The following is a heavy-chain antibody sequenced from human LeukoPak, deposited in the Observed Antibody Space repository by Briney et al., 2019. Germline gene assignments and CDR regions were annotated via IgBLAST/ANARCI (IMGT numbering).Heavy chain of an antibody. CDR1: GGSISSYY. D-gene: IGHD3-3*01. V-gene: IGHV4-4*07. J-gene: IGHJ4*02. Sequence: PETLSLTCTVPGGSISSYYWSWIRQPAGKGLEWIGRIYTSGSTNYNPSLKSRVTMSVDTSKNQFSLKLSSVTAADTAVYYCAREGRSYDFWSGPYFDYWGQGTLVTVSS. CDR3: AREGRSYDFWSGPYFDY. CDR2: IYTSGST.